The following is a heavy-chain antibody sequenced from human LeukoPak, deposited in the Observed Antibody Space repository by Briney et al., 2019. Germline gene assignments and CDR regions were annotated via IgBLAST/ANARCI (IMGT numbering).Heavy chain of an antibody. CDR2: ISGSGGNT. Sequence: PGGSLRLSCAASGFTFRNYAMSWVRQAPGKGLEWVSAISGSGGNTYYADSVKGRFTISRDNSKNTLYLQMNSLRAEDTAVYYCANNSPHPLPTTGMDVWGKGTTVTVSS. D-gene: IGHD1-26*01. V-gene: IGHV3-23*01. CDR1: GFTFRNYA. J-gene: IGHJ6*03. CDR3: ANNSPHPLPTTGMDV.